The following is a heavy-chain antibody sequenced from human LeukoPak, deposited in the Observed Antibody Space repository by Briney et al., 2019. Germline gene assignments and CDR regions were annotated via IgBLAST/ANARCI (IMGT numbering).Heavy chain of an antibody. CDR1: GYTFTSYA. Sequence: ASVKVSCKASGYTFTSYAMHWVRQAAGQGLEWMGWINAGNGNTKYSQKFQGRVTITRDTSASTAYMELSSLRSEETAVYYCARVNPEYSSGPPPLDYWGQGTLVTVSS. V-gene: IGHV1-3*01. CDR3: ARVNPEYSSGPPPLDY. D-gene: IGHD6-19*01. CDR2: INAGNGNT. J-gene: IGHJ4*02.